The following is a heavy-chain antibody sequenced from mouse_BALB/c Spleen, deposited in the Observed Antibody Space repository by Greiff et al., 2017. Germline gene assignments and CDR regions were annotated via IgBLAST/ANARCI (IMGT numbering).Heavy chain of an antibody. V-gene: IGHV5-4*02. J-gene: IGHJ4*01. CDR1: GFTFSDYY. CDR3: ARGRDYVAMDY. CDR2: ISDGGSYT. Sequence: EVMLVESGGGLVKPGGSLKLSCAASGFTFSDYYMYWVRQTPEKRLEWVATISDGGSYTYYPDSVKGRFTISRDNAKNNLYLQMSSLKSEDTAMYYCARGRDYVAMDYWGQGTSVTVSS.